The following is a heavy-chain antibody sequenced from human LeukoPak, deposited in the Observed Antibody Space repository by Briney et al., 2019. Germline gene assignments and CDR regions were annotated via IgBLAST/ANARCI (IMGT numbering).Heavy chain of an antibody. CDR1: GYTFTSYD. D-gene: IGHD3-10*01. Sequence: ASVKVSCKASGYTFTSYDINWVRQATGQGLEWMGWMNPNSGNTGYAQKFQGRVTMTRNTSISTAYMELSSLRSEDTAVYYCARRDMVRGVIIPYGMDVWGQGTTVTVSS. J-gene: IGHJ6*02. CDR3: ARRDMVRGVIIPYGMDV. CDR2: MNPNSGNT. V-gene: IGHV1-8*01.